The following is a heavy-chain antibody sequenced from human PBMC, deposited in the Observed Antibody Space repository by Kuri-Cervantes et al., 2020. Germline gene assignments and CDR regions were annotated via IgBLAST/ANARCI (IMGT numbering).Heavy chain of an antibody. CDR3: ARDNGNWYFDL. J-gene: IGHJ2*01. Sequence: SETLSLTCTVSGGSISSGDYYWSWIRQPPGKGLEWIGRIYTSGSTNYNPSLKSRVTMSVDTSKNQFSLKLSSVTAADTAVYYCARDNGNWYFDLWGRGTWSPSPQ. D-gene: IGHD3-16*02. CDR1: GGSISSGDYY. CDR2: IYTSGST. V-gene: IGHV4-61*02.